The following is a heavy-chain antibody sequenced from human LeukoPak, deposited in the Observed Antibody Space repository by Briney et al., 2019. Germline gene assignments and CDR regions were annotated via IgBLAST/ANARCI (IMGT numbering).Heavy chain of an antibody. CDR2: IYHSGST. J-gene: IGHJ4*02. CDR3: ARVNRAVAAALDY. V-gene: IGHV4-59*01. CDR1: GGSIYTYY. D-gene: IGHD6-13*01. Sequence: PSETLSLTCSVSGGSIYTYYRSWIRQSPGKGLEWIGYIYHSGSTNYNPSLKSRVTISVDTSKNQFSLKLSSVTAADTAVYYCARVNRAVAAALDYWGQGTLVTVSS.